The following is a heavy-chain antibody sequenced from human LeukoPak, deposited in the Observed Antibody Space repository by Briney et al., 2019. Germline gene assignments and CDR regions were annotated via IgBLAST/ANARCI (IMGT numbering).Heavy chain of an antibody. CDR1: GGSIGSSGYY. J-gene: IGHJ4*02. D-gene: IGHD5-18*01. V-gene: IGHV4-39*01. CDR2: IYYSGNT. Sequence: SETLSLTCAVYGGSIGSSGYYWGWIRQPPGKGLEWIGSIYYSGNTYYNPALKSRVTISVDTSKNQFSLKLSSVTAADTAVYYCARRHVDTAGVFDYWGQGTLVTVSS. CDR3: ARRHVDTAGVFDY.